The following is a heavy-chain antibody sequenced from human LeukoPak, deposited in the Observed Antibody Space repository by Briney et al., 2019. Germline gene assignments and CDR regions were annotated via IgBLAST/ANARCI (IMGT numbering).Heavy chain of an antibody. CDR3: ARTSLLGYCSSTSCYEGDAFDI. CDR1: GFTFSSYA. D-gene: IGHD2-2*01. J-gene: IGHJ3*02. V-gene: IGHV3-30*04. Sequence: GGSLRLSCAASGFTFSSYAMHWVRQAPGKGLEWVAVISYDGSNKYYADSVKGRFTISRDNSKNTLYLQMNSLRAEDTAVYYCARTSLLGYCSSTSCYEGDAFDIWGQGTMVTVSS. CDR2: ISYDGSNK.